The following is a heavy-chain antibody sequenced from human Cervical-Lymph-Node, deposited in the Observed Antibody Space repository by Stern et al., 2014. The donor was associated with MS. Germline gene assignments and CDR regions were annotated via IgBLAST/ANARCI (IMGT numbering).Heavy chain of an antibody. CDR1: GFTFGDYG. CDR3: AKDIGAYDFWSGTFDS. CDR2: ISWNSESI. Sequence: QLVESGGGLVQPGRSLRLSCAASGFTFGDYGMYLVRQAPGKGLGWVLGISWNSESIGYADSVKGRFTVSRDNAKNTLYLQMNSLRAADTALYFCAKDIGAYDFWSGTFDSWGQGTLVTVSS. D-gene: IGHD3-3*01. J-gene: IGHJ4*02. V-gene: IGHV3-9*01.